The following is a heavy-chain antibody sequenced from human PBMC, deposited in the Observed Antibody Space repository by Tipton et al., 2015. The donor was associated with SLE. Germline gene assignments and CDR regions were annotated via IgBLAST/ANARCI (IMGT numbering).Heavy chain of an antibody. J-gene: IGHJ4*02. D-gene: IGHD3-10*01. Sequence: TLSLTCTVSGDSLSSDTYYWSWIRQPPGRGLEWIGEINDGGSTNYNPSLKSRVTMSIDTSKDQFSLKLTSVTAADTAVYFCAGDIYGSGSPLRYFDLWGQGTLVTVSS. CDR2: INDGGST. CDR1: GDSLSSDTYY. V-gene: IGHV4-31*03. CDR3: AGDIYGSGSPLRYFDL.